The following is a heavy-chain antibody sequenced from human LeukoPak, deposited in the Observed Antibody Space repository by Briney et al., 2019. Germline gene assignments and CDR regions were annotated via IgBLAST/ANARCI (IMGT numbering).Heavy chain of an antibody. V-gene: IGHV3-23*01. D-gene: IGHD1-26*01. CDR3: AKEGPEYSGSYPEAFDI. CDR2: ISGSGGST. J-gene: IGHJ3*02. CDR1: GFTFSSYA. Sequence: GGSLRLSRAASGFTFSSYAMSWVRQAPGKGLEWVSAISGSGGSTYYADSVKGRFTISRDNSKNTLYLQMNSLRAEDTAVYYCAKEGPEYSGSYPEAFDIWGQGTMVTVSS.